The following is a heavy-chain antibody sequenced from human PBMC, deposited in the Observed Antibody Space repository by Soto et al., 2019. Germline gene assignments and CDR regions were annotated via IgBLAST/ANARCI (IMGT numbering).Heavy chain of an antibody. CDR2: ISGSGGST. V-gene: IGHV3-23*01. Sequence: GGSLRLSCAASGFTFSSYAMSWVRQAPGKGLEWVSAISGSGGSTYYADSVKGRFTISRDNSKNTPYLQMNSLRAEDTAVYYCAKVGEWELLFDYWGQGTLVTVSS. CDR3: AKVGEWELLFDY. D-gene: IGHD1-26*01. CDR1: GFTFSSYA. J-gene: IGHJ4*02.